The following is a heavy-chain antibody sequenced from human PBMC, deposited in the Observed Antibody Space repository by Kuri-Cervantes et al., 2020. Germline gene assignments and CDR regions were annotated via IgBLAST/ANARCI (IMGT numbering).Heavy chain of an antibody. D-gene: IGHD3-10*01. V-gene: IGHV4-4*07. CDR1: GGSISGYY. CDR3: ARSFYYDSGRSNWFDP. J-gene: IGHJ5*02. CDR2: IYNNENT. Sequence: SETLSLTCTVSGGSISGYYWSWIRQPAGEGLEWIGRIYNNENTNYNPSLKSRVTLSLDTSRNQFSLRLSSVTAADTAVYYCARSFYYDSGRSNWFDPWGQGTLVTVSS.